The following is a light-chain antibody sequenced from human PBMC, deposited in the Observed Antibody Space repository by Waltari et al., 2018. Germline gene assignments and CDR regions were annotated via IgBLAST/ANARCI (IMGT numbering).Light chain of an antibody. J-gene: IGLJ1*01. CDR1: SSHIVNNF. V-gene: IGLV1-47*01. CDR2: RSN. CDR3: AAWDDSLSLYV. Sequence: QSVLTQPPSASGTPGQRVTISCSGSSSHIVNNFVNWYQQLPGMAPKLLIYRSNQRPSGVPDRFSGSKSGTTASLAISGLRSEDEADYYCAAWDDSLSLYVFGTGTKVTVL.